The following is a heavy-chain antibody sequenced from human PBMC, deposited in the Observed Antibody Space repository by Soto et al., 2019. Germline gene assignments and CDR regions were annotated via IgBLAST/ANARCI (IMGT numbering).Heavy chain of an antibody. J-gene: IGHJ6*02. D-gene: IGHD6-13*01. CDR2: ISYDGSNK. V-gene: IGHV3-30-3*01. Sequence: PGGSLRLSCAASGFTFSSYAMHWVRQAPGKGLKWVAVISYDGSNKYYADSVKGRFTISRDNSKNTLYLQMNSLRAEDTAVYYCARRISSSWYDYYYHGMDVWGQGTTVTVSS. CDR1: GFTFSSYA. CDR3: ARRISSSWYDYYYHGMDV.